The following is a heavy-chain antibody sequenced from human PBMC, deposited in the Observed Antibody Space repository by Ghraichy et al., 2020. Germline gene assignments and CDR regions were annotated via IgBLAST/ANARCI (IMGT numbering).Heavy chain of an antibody. Sequence: GGSLRLSCAASGFTVSTNYMSWVRQAPVKGLEWVSVIYSGGTTKYADSVKGRFTISRDNSKNTLYLQMNSLRVEDTAVYYCARELRVYGMDVWGQGTTVTVSS. J-gene: IGHJ6*02. D-gene: IGHD4-17*01. CDR2: IYSGGTT. CDR3: ARELRVYGMDV. CDR1: GFTVSTNY. V-gene: IGHV3-53*01.